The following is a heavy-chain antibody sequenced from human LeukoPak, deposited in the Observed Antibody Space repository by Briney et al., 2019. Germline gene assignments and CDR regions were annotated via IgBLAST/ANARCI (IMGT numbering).Heavy chain of an antibody. CDR3: TRENRPFCPFAF. J-gene: IGHJ4*02. V-gene: IGHV4-4*02. D-gene: IGHD2/OR15-2a*01. Sequence: SGTLSLTCGVSGGSIGITNYWSWVRQAPGRGLEWIGEISHDGTTNYNSSLRSRVAMSFDRANNQFSLSLTSVTAADTAVYYCTRENRPFCPFAFWGRGVLVTVSS. CDR2: ISHDGTT. CDR1: GGSIGITNY.